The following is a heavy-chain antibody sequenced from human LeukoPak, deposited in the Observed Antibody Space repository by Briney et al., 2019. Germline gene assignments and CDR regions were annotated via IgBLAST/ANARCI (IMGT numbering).Heavy chain of an antibody. Sequence: SETLSLTCTVSGGSMSGYFWSWIRQPPGKGLEWIGFISHTGQSDYSPSLKSRVFISRDASKNEFSLKLTSVTAADTAVYFCARDVVVTPSPDAFDIWGPGEMVIVSS. D-gene: IGHD2-21*01. CDR3: ARDVVVTPSPDAFDI. J-gene: IGHJ3*02. CDR1: GGSMSGYF. CDR2: ISHTGQS. V-gene: IGHV4-59*12.